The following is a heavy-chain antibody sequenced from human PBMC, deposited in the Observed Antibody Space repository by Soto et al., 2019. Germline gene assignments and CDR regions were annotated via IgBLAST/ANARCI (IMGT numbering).Heavy chain of an antibody. Sequence: QLQLQESGPGLVKPSETLSLTCTVSGGSISISTYYWGWIRQPPEKGLEWIGSIHYSGSTYYNPSLKSRLTISVDTSKNQFSLKLTSVTAADTAVYYCARDYGDYASFDYWGQGILATVSS. V-gene: IGHV4-39*01. CDR3: ARDYGDYASFDY. CDR2: IHYSGST. J-gene: IGHJ4*02. D-gene: IGHD4-17*01. CDR1: GGSISISTYY.